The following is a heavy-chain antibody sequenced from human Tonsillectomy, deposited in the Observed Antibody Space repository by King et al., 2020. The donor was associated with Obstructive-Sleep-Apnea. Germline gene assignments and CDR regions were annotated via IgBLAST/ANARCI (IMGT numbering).Heavy chain of an antibody. CDR1: GGSISTYY. CDR2: IYYSGST. V-gene: IGHV4-59*08. D-gene: IGHD4-23*01. CDR3: ARHDGGLNWFDP. J-gene: IGHJ5*02. Sequence: QLQESGPGLLKPSETLSLTCTVSGGSISTYYWSWIRQSPGKGLEWIGYIYYSGSTNYNPSLRSRVTISVDTSKNHFSLKLTSVTAADTAVYYCARHDGGLNWFDPWSQGTLVTVSS.